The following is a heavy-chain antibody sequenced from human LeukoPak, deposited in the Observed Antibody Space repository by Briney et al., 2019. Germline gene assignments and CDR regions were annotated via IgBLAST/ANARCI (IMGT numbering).Heavy chain of an antibody. CDR3: ARRRTYYYGSGSYYILYYYMDV. V-gene: IGHV4-39*01. J-gene: IGHJ6*03. CDR1: GGSISSSSYY. CDR2: IYYSGST. D-gene: IGHD3-10*01. Sequence: SETLSLTCTVSGGSISSSSYYWGWIRQPPGKGLEWIGSIYYSGSTYYNPSLKSRVTISVDTSKNQFSLKLSSVTAADTAVYYCARRRTYYYGSGSYYILYYYMDVWGKGTTVTISS.